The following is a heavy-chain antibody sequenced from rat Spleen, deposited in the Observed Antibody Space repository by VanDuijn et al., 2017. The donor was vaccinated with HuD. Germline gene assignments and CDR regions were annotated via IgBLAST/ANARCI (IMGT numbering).Heavy chain of an antibody. Sequence: EVQLVESGGGLVQPGRSLKLSCAASGFTFSSFAMAWVRQAPKKGLEWIATITSGGSYTYYPDSVKGRFTISRDNAKTTLYLQMDSLRSEDTATYYCARRTIASLGAWGQGASVTVSS. CDR1: GFTFSSFA. CDR3: ARRTIASLGA. J-gene: IGHJ4*01. D-gene: IGHD1-2*01. CDR2: ITSGGSYT. V-gene: IGHV5S13*01.